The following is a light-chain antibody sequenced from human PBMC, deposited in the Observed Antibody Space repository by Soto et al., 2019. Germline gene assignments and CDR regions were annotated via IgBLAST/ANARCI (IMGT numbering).Light chain of an antibody. CDR1: ESLVYSNGETY. Sequence: DVVMTQSPLSLPVTLGQPASISCRSSESLVYSNGETYLDWFQQRPGQSPSRLIYTVSNRDSGVQDRVSGSGSGTDFTLKISRVEDEDVGIYYCMQGTHWPPYPFGQGTRLEIK. CDR3: MQGTHWPPYP. CDR2: TVS. J-gene: IGKJ2*01. V-gene: IGKV2-30*01.